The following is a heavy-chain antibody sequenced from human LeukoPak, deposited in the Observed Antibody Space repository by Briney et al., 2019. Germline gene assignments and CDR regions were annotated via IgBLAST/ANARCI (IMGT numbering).Heavy chain of an antibody. CDR3: ARVGPMIVVED. CDR2: IYYSGST. Sequence: PSETLSLTCTVSGGSISSYYWSWIRQPPGKGLEWIGYIYYSGSTNYNPSLKSRVTISVDTSKNQFSLKLSSVTAADTAVYYCARVGPMIVVEDWGQGTLVTVSS. CDR1: GGSISSYY. D-gene: IGHD3-22*01. J-gene: IGHJ1*01. V-gene: IGHV4-59*01.